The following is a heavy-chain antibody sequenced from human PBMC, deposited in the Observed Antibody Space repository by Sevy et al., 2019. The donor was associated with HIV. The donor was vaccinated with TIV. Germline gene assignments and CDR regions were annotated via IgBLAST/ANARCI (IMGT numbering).Heavy chain of an antibody. Sequence: SETLSLTCTVSGGSVSSGSYYWSWIRQPPGKGLEWIGYVYYSGRTSYNPSLKSRVTISLDTSKNQFSLKLSSVTAADTAVYYCARDSPSLNGFDIWGHGTVVTVSS. CDR2: VYYSGRT. J-gene: IGHJ3*02. CDR3: ARDSPSLNGFDI. CDR1: GGSVSSGSYY. V-gene: IGHV4-61*01.